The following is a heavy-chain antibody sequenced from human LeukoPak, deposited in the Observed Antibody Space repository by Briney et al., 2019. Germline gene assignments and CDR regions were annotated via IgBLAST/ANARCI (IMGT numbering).Heavy chain of an antibody. D-gene: IGHD1-26*01. J-gene: IGHJ3*02. Sequence: SVTVTCKASGGTFSSYAISWVRQAPGQGLEWMGRIIPIFGTANYAQKFQGRVTITADESTSTAYMELSSLRSEDTAVYYCARETRSGSYWKAWSFDIWGQGTMVTVSS. CDR3: ARETRSGSYWKAWSFDI. V-gene: IGHV1-69*13. CDR2: IIPIFGTA. CDR1: GGTFSSYA.